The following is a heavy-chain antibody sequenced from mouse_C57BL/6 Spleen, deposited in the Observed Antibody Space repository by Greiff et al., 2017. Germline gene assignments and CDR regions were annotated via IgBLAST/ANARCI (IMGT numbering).Heavy chain of an antibody. Sequence: EVQLQQSGPELVKPGASVKISCKASGYTFTDYYMNWVKQSHGKSLEWIGDINPNNGGTSYNQKFKGKATLTVDKSSSTAYMELRSLTSEDSAVDYCASKRLRSYYFDYWGQGTTLTVSS. D-gene: IGHD1-1*01. CDR1: GYTFTDYY. J-gene: IGHJ2*01. CDR2: INPNNGGT. CDR3: ASKRLRSYYFDY. V-gene: IGHV1-26*01.